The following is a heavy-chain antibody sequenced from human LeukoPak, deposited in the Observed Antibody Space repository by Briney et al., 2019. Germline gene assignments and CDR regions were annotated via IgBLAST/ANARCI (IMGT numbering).Heavy chain of an antibody. CDR1: GFTFSSYA. J-gene: IGHJ4*02. D-gene: IGHD3-22*01. CDR2: FGTRSTSI. V-gene: IGHV3-21*01. CDR3: AREVSEGFDF. Sequence: GRSLRLSCAASGFTFSSYAMNWIRQAPGKGLEWVSSFGTRSTSIYHAGSVKGRFAISRDNAENLLYLQMNSLRAEDTALYYCAREVSEGFDFWGQGTLVTVSS.